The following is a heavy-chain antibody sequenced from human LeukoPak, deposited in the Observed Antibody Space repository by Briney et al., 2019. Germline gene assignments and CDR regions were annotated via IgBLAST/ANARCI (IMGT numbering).Heavy chain of an antibody. CDR2: ISSSSSYI. CDR3: ASLDNDYGDYSWSDP. V-gene: IGHV3-21*01. CDR1: GFTFSSYS. D-gene: IGHD4-17*01. Sequence: SGGSLRRSCAASGFTFSSYSMNWLRQAPGKGLESVSSISSSSSYIYYADSVKGRFTISRDNAKNSLYLQMNSLRAEDTAVYYCASLDNDYGDYSWSDPWGQGTLVTVSS. J-gene: IGHJ5*02.